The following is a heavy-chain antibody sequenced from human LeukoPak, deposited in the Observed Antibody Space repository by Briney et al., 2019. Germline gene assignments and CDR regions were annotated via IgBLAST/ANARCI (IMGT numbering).Heavy chain of an antibody. CDR2: YNPEDGET. CDR1: GYTLTELS. Sequence: ASVKVSCKVSGYTLTELSMHWVRQAPGKGLEWMGGYNPEDGETIYAQKFQGRVTMTRNTSISTAYMELSSLRSEDTAVYYCARGGSGYYNYWGQGTLVTVSS. J-gene: IGHJ4*02. V-gene: IGHV1-24*01. D-gene: IGHD3-22*01. CDR3: ARGGSGYYNY.